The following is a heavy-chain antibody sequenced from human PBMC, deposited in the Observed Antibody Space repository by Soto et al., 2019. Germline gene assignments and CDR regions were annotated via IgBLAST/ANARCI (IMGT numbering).Heavy chain of an antibody. V-gene: IGHV3-33*01. Sequence: GGSLRLSCAASGFTFSSYGMHWVRQAPGKGLEWVAVIWYDGSNKYYADSVKGRFTISRDNSKNTLYLQMNSLRAEDTAVYYCVVEPIAAAQGGRDFDVWGQGTTVTVSS. D-gene: IGHD6-13*01. CDR2: IWYDGSNK. J-gene: IGHJ6*02. CDR1: GFTFSSYG. CDR3: VVEPIAAAQGGRDFDV.